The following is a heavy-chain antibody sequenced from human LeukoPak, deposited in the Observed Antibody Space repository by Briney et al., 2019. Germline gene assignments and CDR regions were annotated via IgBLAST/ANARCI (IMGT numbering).Heavy chain of an antibody. CDR3: ARGSAGYSSGWRGIDY. D-gene: IGHD6-19*01. CDR2: ISSSSSTI. J-gene: IGHJ4*02. CDR1: GFTFSSYS. V-gene: IGHV3-48*02. Sequence: PGGSLRLSCAASGFTFSSYSMNWVRQAPGKGLEWVSYISSSSSTIYYADSVKGRFTISRDNAKNSLYLQMNSLRDEDTAVYYCARGSAGYSSGWRGIDYWGQGTLVTVSS.